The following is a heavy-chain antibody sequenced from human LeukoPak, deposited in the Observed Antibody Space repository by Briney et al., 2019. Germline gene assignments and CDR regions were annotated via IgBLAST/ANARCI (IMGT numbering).Heavy chain of an antibody. CDR2: IWYDGTNK. V-gene: IGHV3-33*01. CDR3: ARAVGPFDY. Sequence: GRSLRLSCAASGFTFSTYGMHWVRQAPGRGLEWVAVIWYDGTNKYYGDSVKGRFTISRDNSKNTLYLQMNSLRAEDTAVYYCARAVGPFDYWGQGTQVTVSS. CDR1: GFTFSTYG. J-gene: IGHJ4*02.